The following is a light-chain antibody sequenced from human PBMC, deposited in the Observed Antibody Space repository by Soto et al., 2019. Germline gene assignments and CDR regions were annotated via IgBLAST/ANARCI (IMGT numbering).Light chain of an antibody. CDR2: DAS. CDR3: QQYNRYFT. J-gene: IGKJ2*01. CDR1: QSISSW. Sequence: DTQMTQSPSTLSASVGDRVAITCRASQSISSWLAWYQQKPGKAPKLLIYDASSLESGVPSRFSGSGSGIEFTLTISSLQPDDFATYYCQQYNRYFTFGQGTKLEIK. V-gene: IGKV1-5*01.